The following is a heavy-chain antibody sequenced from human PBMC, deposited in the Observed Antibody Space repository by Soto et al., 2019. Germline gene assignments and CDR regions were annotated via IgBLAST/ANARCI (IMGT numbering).Heavy chain of an antibody. CDR1: GGSFSGYY. CDR3: ARGWRSRGWFDP. D-gene: IGHD1-1*01. V-gene: IGHV4-34*01. CDR2: INHRGST. Sequence: QVQLQQWGAGLLKPSETLSLTCAVYGGSFSGYYWSWIRQPPGKGLEWIGEINHRGSTNYNPSLKSRVTISVDTSKNQFSLKLSSVTAADTAVYYCARGWRSRGWFDPWGQGTLVTVSS. J-gene: IGHJ5*02.